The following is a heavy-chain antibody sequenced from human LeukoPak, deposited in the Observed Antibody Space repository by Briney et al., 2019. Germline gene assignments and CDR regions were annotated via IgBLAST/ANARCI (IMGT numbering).Heavy chain of an antibody. Sequence: ASVKVSCKASGYTFTGYYMHWVRQAPGQGLEWMGWINPNSGGTNYAQKFQGRVAMTRDTSISTAYMELSRLRSDDTAVYYCARGNPFDWLLPHHFDYWGQGTLVTVSS. J-gene: IGHJ4*02. CDR3: ARGNPFDWLLPHHFDY. CDR2: INPNSGGT. D-gene: IGHD3-9*01. CDR1: GYTFTGYY. V-gene: IGHV1-2*02.